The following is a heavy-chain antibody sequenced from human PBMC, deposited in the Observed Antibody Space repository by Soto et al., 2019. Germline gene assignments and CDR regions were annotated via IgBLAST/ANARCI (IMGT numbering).Heavy chain of an antibody. CDR2: INHRGSI. Sequence: QVQLQQWGAGLLKPSETLSLNCAVYGGSFSGYYWSWIRQPPGKGLEWIGEINHRGSINYNPSLRSRVPMSVDTSQNQCSLKLNSVTAADTAVVYCARGSRMRIPAASGRDYSYHGLDVWGQGTAVTVSS. V-gene: IGHV4-34*01. CDR1: GGSFSGYY. CDR3: ARGSRMRIPAASGRDYSYHGLDV. D-gene: IGHD2-15*01. J-gene: IGHJ6*02.